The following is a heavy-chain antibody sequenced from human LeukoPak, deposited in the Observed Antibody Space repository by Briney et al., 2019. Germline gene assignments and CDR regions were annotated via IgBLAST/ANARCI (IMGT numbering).Heavy chain of an antibody. CDR1: GFTFSSYA. Sequence: GSLRLSCAASGFTFSSYAMSWVRQAPGKGLEWVSAISGSGGSTYYADSVKGRFTISRDNSKNTLYLQMNSLRAEDTAVYYCAKEEWELLTTVGYFDYWGQGTLVTVSS. CDR2: ISGSGGST. J-gene: IGHJ4*02. D-gene: IGHD1-26*01. CDR3: AKEEWELLTTVGYFDY. V-gene: IGHV3-23*01.